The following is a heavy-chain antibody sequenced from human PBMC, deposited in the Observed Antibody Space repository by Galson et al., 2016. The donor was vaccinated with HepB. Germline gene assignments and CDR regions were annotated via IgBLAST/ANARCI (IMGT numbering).Heavy chain of an antibody. J-gene: IGHJ4*02. CDR2: ISSSSSYI. D-gene: IGHD1-26*01. V-gene: IGHV3-21*01. Sequence: SLRLSCAASGFTFSSYSMNWVRQAPGKGLEWVSYISSSSSYIYYADSVKGRFTISRDNAKNSLSLQMNSLRAEDTAVYYCAAWLLSGSYFLGAFDIWGQGTLVTVSS. CDR1: GFTFSSYS. CDR3: AAWLLSGSYFLGAFDI.